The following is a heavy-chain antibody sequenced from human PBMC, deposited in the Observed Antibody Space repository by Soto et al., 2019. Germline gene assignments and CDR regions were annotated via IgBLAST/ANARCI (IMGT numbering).Heavy chain of an antibody. CDR1: GFSLSSSGVG. D-gene: IGHD6-13*01. Sequence: QITLRESGPTRVRPTQPLTLTCSFSGFSLSSSGVGVGWIRQPPGKAPEWLVLIYWDDDKRYSPSLKTRLTITKDTSKNQVVLTITDMDPVDTGTYYCAHRALYSWSSWNGGYFDTWGQGIPVTVSS. V-gene: IGHV2-5*02. J-gene: IGHJ4*02. CDR3: AHRALYSWSSWNGGYFDT. CDR2: IYWDDDK.